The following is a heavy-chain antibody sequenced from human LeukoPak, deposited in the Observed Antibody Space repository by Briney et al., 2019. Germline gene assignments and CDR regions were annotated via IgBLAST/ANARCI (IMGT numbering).Heavy chain of an antibody. V-gene: IGHV1-18*04. CDR1: GYTFTSYG. Sequence: ASVKVSCKASGYTFTSYGISWVRQAPGQGLEWMGWISAYNGNTNYAQKLQGRVTMTTDTSTSTAYMELRSLRSDDTAVYYCGRDRGYYGSGSSPALYDYWGQGTLVTVSS. CDR2: ISAYNGNT. D-gene: IGHD3-10*01. CDR3: GRDRGYYGSGSSPALYDY. J-gene: IGHJ4*02.